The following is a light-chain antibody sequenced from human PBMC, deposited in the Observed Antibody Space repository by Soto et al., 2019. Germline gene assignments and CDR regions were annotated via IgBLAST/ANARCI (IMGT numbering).Light chain of an antibody. Sequence: DIQMTQSPSTLSVSVGDRVTITCRASQNIGSRLAWYQQKLGKAPKLLIYEASTLDTGVPSRFSGSGSGTEFPLTISSLQPDDFATYFCQQYNSYNTFGQGTKLEIE. CDR1: QNIGSR. CDR3: QQYNSYNT. V-gene: IGKV1-5*03. J-gene: IGKJ2*01. CDR2: EAS.